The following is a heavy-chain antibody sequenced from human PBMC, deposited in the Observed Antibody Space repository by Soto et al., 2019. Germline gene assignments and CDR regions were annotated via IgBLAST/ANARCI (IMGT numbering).Heavy chain of an antibody. CDR2: ISGSGGST. Sequence: EVQLLESGGGLVQPGGSLRLSCAASGFTFSSYAMSWVRQAPGKGLEWVSAISGSGGSTYYADSVKGRFTISRDNSKNTLYLQMNSLRAEDTAVYYYAKDLDLGELSLYQGGAFDIWGQGTMVTVSS. J-gene: IGHJ3*02. CDR3: AKDLDLGELSLYQGGAFDI. V-gene: IGHV3-23*01. CDR1: GFTFSSYA. D-gene: IGHD3-16*02.